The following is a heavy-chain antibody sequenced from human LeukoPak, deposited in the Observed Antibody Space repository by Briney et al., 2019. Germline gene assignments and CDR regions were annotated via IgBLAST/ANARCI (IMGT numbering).Heavy chain of an antibody. J-gene: IGHJ6*03. D-gene: IGHD6-19*01. V-gene: IGHV4-34*01. CDR1: GLTFDDYG. CDR3: ARRKPFYMAVAAGYMDV. CDR2: INHSGST. Sequence: GSLRLSCAASGLTFDDYGMSWVRHAPGKGLEWIGEINHSGSTNYNPSLKSRVTISVDTSKNQFSLKLSAVTAADTAVYYCARRKPFYMAVAAGYMDVWGKGTTVTISS.